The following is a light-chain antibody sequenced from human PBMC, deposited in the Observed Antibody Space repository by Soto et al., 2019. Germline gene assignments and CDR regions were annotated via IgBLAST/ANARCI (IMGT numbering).Light chain of an antibody. V-gene: IGLV1-47*01. CDR1: SSNIGSNY. J-gene: IGLJ1*01. Sequence: SVLTQPPSASGTPGQWVTISCSGSSSNIGSNYVYWYQQLPGTAPKLLIYRNNQRPSGVPDRFSGSKSGTSASLAISGLRSEDEADYYCAAWDDSLSGYVFGTGTKVTVL. CDR2: RNN. CDR3: AAWDDSLSGYV.